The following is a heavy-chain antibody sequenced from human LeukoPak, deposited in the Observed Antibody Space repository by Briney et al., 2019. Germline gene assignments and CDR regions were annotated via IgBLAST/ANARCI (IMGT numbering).Heavy chain of an antibody. CDR1: GFTFGDYA. CDR2: IRSKAYGGTT. Sequence: GGSLRLSCTASGFTFGDYAMSWVRQAPGKGLEWVGFIRSKAYGGTTEYAASVKGRCTISRDDSKSIAYLQMNSLKTEDTAVYYCTRDSLYSNYVGSYYYYYYGMDVWGQGTTVTVSS. V-gene: IGHV3-49*04. CDR3: TRDSLYSNYVGSYYYYYYGMDV. D-gene: IGHD4-11*01. J-gene: IGHJ6*02.